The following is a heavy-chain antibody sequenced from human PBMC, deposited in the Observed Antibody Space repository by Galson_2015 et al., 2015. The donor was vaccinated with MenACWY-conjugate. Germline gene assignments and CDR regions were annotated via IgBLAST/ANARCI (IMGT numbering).Heavy chain of an antibody. CDR1: GFIFSSYA. Sequence: SLRLSCAASGFIFSSYAMSWVRQVPGKGLEWVSAMSGSGGSRNYADSVKGRFTISRDNSKNTLYLQMNSLRAEDTAVYYCAKTYCSRTNCREPNWYFDLWGRGTLVTVSS. V-gene: IGHV3-23*01. CDR3: AKTYCSRTNCREPNWYFDL. D-gene: IGHD2-2*01. J-gene: IGHJ2*01. CDR2: MSGSGGSR.